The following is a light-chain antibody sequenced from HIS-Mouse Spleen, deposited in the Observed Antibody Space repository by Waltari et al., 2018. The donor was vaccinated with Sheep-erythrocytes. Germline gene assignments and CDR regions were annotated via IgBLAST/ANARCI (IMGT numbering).Light chain of an antibody. J-gene: IGLJ2*01. CDR3: CSYAGSSTLV. V-gene: IGLV2-23*01. Sequence: QSALTQPASVSGSPGPSITISCTGTSSDVGSYNLVSWYQPHPGKAPNPMIYEGSKRPSGVSNRFSGSKSGNTASLTISGLQAEDEADYYCCSYAGSSTLVFGGGTKLTVL. CDR2: EGS. CDR1: SSDVGSYNL.